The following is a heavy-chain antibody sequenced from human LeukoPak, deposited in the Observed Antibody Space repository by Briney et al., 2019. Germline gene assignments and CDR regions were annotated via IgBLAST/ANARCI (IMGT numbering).Heavy chain of an antibody. V-gene: IGHV4-39*07. CDR1: GGSISSSSYY. D-gene: IGHD4-17*01. J-gene: IGHJ5*02. CDR2: IYYSGST. CDR3: ARVSQVADYGDSYNWFDP. Sequence: PSGTLSLTCTVSGGSISSSSYYWGWIRQPPGKGLEWIGSIYYSGSTYYNPSLKSRVTISVDRSKNQFSLKLSSVTAADTAVYYCARVSQVADYGDSYNWFDPWGQGTLVTVSS.